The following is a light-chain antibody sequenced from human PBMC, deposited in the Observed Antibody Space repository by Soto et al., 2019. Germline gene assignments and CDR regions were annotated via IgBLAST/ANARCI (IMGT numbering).Light chain of an antibody. CDR2: EVT. Sequence: QSALTQPASVSGSPGQSITISCSGTNSDVGGFNYVSWYQQHPDKAPKHIIFEVTDRPSGVSNRFSGSKSGNTASLTISGLQSEDEAEYYCCSYSSRSTLVFGGGTKLTVL. V-gene: IGLV2-14*01. CDR1: NSDVGGFNY. J-gene: IGLJ2*01. CDR3: CSYSSRSTLV.